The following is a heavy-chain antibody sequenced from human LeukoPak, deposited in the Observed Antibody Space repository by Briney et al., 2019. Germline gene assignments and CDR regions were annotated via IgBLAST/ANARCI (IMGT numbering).Heavy chain of an antibody. CDR2: ISSSSSYI. V-gene: IGHV3-21*01. D-gene: IGHD2-2*01. CDR3: ARDPPRVGMDV. CDR1: GFTFSSYS. J-gene: IGHJ6*03. Sequence: MPGGSLRLSCAASGFTFSSYSMTWVRQAPGKGLEWVSSISSSSSYIYYADSVEGRFTISRDNAKNALYLQMNSLRAEDTAVYYCARDPPRVGMDVWGKGTTVTVSS.